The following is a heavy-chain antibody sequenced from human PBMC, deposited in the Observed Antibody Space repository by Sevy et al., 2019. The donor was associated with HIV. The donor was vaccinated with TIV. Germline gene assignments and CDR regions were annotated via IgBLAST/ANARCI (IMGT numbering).Heavy chain of an antibody. CDR3: ARVWLVGATKSGAFDI. V-gene: IGHV3-48*03. CDR2: ISSSGSTI. J-gene: IGHJ3*02. CDR1: GFTFSSYE. D-gene: IGHD1-26*01. Sequence: GGSLRLSCAASGFTFSSYEMNWVRQAPGKGLEWVSYISSSGSTIYYADSVKSRFTISRDNAKNSLYLQMNSLRAEDTAVYYCARVWLVGATKSGAFDIWGQGTMVTVSS.